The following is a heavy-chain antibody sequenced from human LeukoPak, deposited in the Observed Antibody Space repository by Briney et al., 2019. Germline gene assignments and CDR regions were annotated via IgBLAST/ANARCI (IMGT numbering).Heavy chain of an antibody. J-gene: IGHJ4*02. CDR1: GFTFSSYS. Sequence: GGSLRLSCAASGFTFSSYSMDWVRQAPGKGLEWVSYIGSASTTIYHADSVKGRFTISRDNAKNSLYLQMDSLRDEDTALYYCARGRAAAGPLHYFDSWGQGTLVTVSS. CDR2: IGSASTTI. CDR3: ARGRAAAGPLHYFDS. D-gene: IGHD6-13*01. V-gene: IGHV3-48*02.